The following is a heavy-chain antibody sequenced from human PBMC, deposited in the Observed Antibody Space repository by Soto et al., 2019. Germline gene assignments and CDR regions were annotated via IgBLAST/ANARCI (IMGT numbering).Heavy chain of an antibody. J-gene: IGHJ5*01. D-gene: IGHD2-15*01. V-gene: IGHV4-30-4*01. Sequence: QVQLVESGPGLVKPSQTLSLTCSVSGDSISSVDYFWAWIRQPPGQALEYIGYIYKSATTYYNPSFESRVAISLDTSKSQFSLNVTSVTAADTAVYFCARGRYCLTGRCFPNWLDSWGQGTLVTVSS. CDR2: IYKSATT. CDR3: ARGRYCLTGRCFPNWLDS. CDR1: GDSISSVDYF.